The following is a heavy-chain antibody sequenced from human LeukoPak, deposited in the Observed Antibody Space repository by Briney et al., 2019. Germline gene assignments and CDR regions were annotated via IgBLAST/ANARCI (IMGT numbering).Heavy chain of an antibody. CDR2: IRYDGSNT. CDR1: GFTFSSYG. V-gene: IGHV3-30*02. CDR3: ARGSIVGARGVDDY. J-gene: IGHJ4*02. D-gene: IGHD1-26*01. Sequence: PGGSLRLSCAASGFTFSSYGMHWVRQAPGEGLEWVAFIRYDGSNTYYADSGKGRFSLSTDTSKNTLYLQMNSLRAEDAAVYECARGSIVGARGVDDYWGQGTQVTVSS.